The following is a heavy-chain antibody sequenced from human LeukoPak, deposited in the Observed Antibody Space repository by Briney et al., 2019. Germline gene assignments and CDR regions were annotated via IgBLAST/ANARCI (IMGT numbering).Heavy chain of an antibody. J-gene: IGHJ4*02. D-gene: IGHD3-10*01. CDR2: IYYSGST. Sequence: KPSETLSLTCTVSGGSISSGGYYWSWIRQHPGKGLEWIGYIYYSGSTYYNPSLKSRVTISVDTSKNQFSLKLSSVTAADTAVYYCASQSLWFGEQPDYWGQGTLVTVSS. V-gene: IGHV4-31*03. CDR3: ASQSLWFGEQPDY. CDR1: GGSISSGGYY.